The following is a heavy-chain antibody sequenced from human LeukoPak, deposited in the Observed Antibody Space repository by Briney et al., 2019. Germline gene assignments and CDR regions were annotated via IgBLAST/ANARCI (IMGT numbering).Heavy chain of an antibody. D-gene: IGHD2-2*01. CDR1: GGSINSYY. CDR2: IYYSGST. V-gene: IGHV4-59*01. Sequence: SETVSLTCSVSGGSINSYYWSWIRQPPGKGLEWIGYIYYSGSTNYSPSLKSRVTISVDTSKNQFSLKLSSVTAADTAVYYCARSPYQLLLYDWGQGTLVTVSS. J-gene: IGHJ4*02. CDR3: ARSPYQLLLYD.